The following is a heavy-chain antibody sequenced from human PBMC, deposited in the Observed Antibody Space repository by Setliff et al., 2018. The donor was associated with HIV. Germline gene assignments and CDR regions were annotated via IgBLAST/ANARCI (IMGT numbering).Heavy chain of an antibody. Sequence: SETLSLTCTVSGASIGRRSDCWGWIRQPPGKGLEWIGSISYSGSTYYNPSLKSRVTISVDTSKNQFSLKLSSVTAADTAVYYCATNSDTSGYPPPPFDYWGQGTLVTVS. CDR3: ATNSDTSGYPPPPFDY. CDR2: ISYSGST. V-gene: IGHV4-39*01. D-gene: IGHD3-22*01. CDR1: GASIGRRSDC. J-gene: IGHJ4*02.